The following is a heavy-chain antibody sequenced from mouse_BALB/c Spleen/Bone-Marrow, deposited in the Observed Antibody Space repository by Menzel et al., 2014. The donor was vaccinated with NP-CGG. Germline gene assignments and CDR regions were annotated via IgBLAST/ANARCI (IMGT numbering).Heavy chain of an antibody. CDR2: IWGGGST. J-gene: IGHJ4*01. CDR1: GFSLTGYG. Sequence: QVQLPQSGPDVVAPSQSLSITCTEPGFSLTGYGVNWVRQPPGKGLEWLGMIWGGGSTDYNSALKSRLSISKDNSKSQVFLKMNSLQTDDTARYYCARDLGVYVMDHRGQATSVTVSS. CDR3: ARDLGVYVMDH. V-gene: IGHV2-6-7*01.